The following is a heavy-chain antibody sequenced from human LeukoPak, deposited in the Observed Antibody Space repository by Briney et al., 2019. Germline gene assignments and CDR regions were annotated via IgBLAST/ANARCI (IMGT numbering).Heavy chain of an antibody. CDR3: ARLIQAPAGTTGFDY. CDR2: IYPGDSDT. CDR1: GYSFTSYW. J-gene: IGHJ4*02. D-gene: IGHD6-13*01. Sequence: HGESLKISCRGSGYSFTSYWIGWVRQMPGKGLEWMGIIYPGDSDTRYSPSFHGQVSISSDKSISTAYLQWSTLKASDTAMYYCARLIQAPAGTTGFDYWGQGTLVTVSS. V-gene: IGHV5-51*01.